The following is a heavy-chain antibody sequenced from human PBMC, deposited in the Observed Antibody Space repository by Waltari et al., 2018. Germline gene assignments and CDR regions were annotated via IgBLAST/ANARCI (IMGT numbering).Heavy chain of an antibody. CDR1: GYTFTSYD. CDR2: MNPNSGNT. J-gene: IGHJ5*02. V-gene: IGHV1-8*03. D-gene: IGHD2-2*03. Sequence: QVQLVQSGAEVKKPGASVKVTCKASGYTFTSYDINWVRQATGQGLEWMGWMNPNSGNTGYAQKFQGRVTITRNTSISTAYMELSSLRSEDTAVYYCARAPGYCSSTSCPVNWFDPWGQGTLVTVSS. CDR3: ARAPGYCSSTSCPVNWFDP.